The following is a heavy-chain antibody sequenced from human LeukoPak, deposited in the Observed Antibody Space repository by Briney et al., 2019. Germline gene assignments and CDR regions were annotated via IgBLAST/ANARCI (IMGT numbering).Heavy chain of an antibody. CDR3: ARNKLGKAFDI. Sequence: ASVKVSCKASGYTFTDYYMHWVRQAPGQGLEWMGWINPNSGGTNHAQKFQDRITMTRDTSINTAYMEVSRLRYDDTAVYYCARNKLGKAFDIWGQGTMVTVSS. CDR1: GYTFTDYY. J-gene: IGHJ3*02. CDR2: INPNSGGT. D-gene: IGHD1-26*01. V-gene: IGHV1-2*02.